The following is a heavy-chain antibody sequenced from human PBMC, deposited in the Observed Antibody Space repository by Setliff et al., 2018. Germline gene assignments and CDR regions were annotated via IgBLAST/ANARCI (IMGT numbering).Heavy chain of an antibody. Sequence: PSETLSLTCTVSGDSISDASIMAWIRQPPGKGLEFIGYVFYNGADKYDPSLKSRVTISVYTSKNQFSLKLSSVTAADTAVYYCARVVAASSYYYYMDVWGKGTTVTVSS. D-gene: IGHD2-15*01. V-gene: IGHV4-59*12. CDR2: VFYNGAD. J-gene: IGHJ6*03. CDR3: ARVVAASSYYYYMDV. CDR1: GDSISDAS.